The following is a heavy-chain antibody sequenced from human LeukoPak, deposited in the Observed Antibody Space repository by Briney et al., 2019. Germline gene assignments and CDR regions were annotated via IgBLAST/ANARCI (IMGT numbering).Heavy chain of an antibody. J-gene: IGHJ3*02. CDR2: IYYSGST. D-gene: IGHD2-21*02. Sequence: SETLPLTCTVSGGSISSFYWSWIRQPPGKGLEWIGYIYYSGSTNYNPSLKSRVTISVDTSKNQFSLKLSSVTAADTAVYYCARWRYCGGDCYPSAFDIWGQGTMVTVSS. CDR1: GGSISSFY. CDR3: ARWRYCGGDCYPSAFDI. V-gene: IGHV4-59*01.